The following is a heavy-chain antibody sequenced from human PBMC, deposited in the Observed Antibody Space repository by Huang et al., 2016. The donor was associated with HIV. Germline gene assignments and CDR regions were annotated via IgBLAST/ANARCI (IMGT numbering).Heavy chain of an antibody. Sequence: QITLRESGPALVKPTQTLTLTCTFSGFSLTTTGVGVGWIRQPPGQALEWLAFIYSNGDGRYSPSLSSRLTSTEDTSKNQVVLTMTNMDPVDTATYYCAHSTDASAATFYFDFWGQGTLVAVSS. CDR1: GFSLTTTGVG. CDR3: AHSTDASAATFYFDF. CDR2: IYSNGDG. J-gene: IGHJ4*02. D-gene: IGHD6-25*01. V-gene: IGHV2-5*01.